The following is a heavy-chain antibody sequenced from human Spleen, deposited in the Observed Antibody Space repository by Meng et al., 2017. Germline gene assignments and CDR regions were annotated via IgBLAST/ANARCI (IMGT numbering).Heavy chain of an antibody. CDR3: ARQYYYDSSGYFDAFDI. Sequence: GESLKISCAASGFTFFAYAMHWVRQAPGKGLEWVAVMSYDGISKYYGDSVKGRFTISRDNAKNTLYLQMNSLRAEDTAVYYCARQYYYDSSGYFDAFDIWGQGTMVTVSS. CDR2: MSYDGISK. D-gene: IGHD3-22*01. V-gene: IGHV3-30*04. CDR1: GFTFFAYA. J-gene: IGHJ3*02.